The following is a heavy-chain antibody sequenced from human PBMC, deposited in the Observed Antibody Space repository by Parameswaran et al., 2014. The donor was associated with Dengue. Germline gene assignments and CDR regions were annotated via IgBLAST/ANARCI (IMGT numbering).Heavy chain of an antibody. CDR3: ARDASGYDSDYFDY. CDR2: ISAYNGNT. Sequence: WVRQAPGQRLEWMGWISAYNGNTNYAQKLQGRVTMTTDTSTSTAYMELRSLRSDDTAVYYCARDASGYDSDYFDYWGQGTLVTVSS. D-gene: IGHD5-12*01. V-gene: IGHV1-18*01. J-gene: IGHJ4*02.